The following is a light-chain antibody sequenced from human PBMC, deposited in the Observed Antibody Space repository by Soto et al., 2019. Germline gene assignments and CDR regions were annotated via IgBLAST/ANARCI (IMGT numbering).Light chain of an antibody. CDR2: AAS. CDR3: QQYNNWPRT. V-gene: IGKV3-15*01. CDR1: QSVSSN. Sequence: DTVMTQSPITMSVSPGERATLACRASQSVSSNLAWYQQKPGQAPRLLIYAASTRATGIPARFSGSGSGTDFTLTISSLQSEDFAVYYCQQYNNWPRTFGQGTKVEIK. J-gene: IGKJ1*01.